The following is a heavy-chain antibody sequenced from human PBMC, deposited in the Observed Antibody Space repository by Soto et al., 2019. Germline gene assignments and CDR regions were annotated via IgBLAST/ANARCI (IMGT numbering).Heavy chain of an antibody. CDR1: GASITRDNW. J-gene: IGHJ4*02. Sequence: QVQLQESGPGLVNPSGTLSLTCAVSGASITRDNWWTWVRQPPGKGLEWIGDIYHTGTTNYDSSLKSRATISIDESKNHFSLNLNSVTAADTAVYYCAGSVHFWGQGTLVAVSS. D-gene: IGHD3-10*01. CDR3: AGSVHF. CDR2: IYHTGTT. V-gene: IGHV4-4*02.